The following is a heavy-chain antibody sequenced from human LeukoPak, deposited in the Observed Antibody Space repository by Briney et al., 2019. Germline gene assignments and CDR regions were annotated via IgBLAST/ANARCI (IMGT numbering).Heavy chain of an antibody. CDR1: GYTFTGYY. CDR3: AREVATTPASFDY. Sequence: PGASVKVSCKASGYTFTGYYMHWVRQAPGQGLEWMGWINPNSGGTNYAQKFQGWVTMTRDTSISTAYMELSRLRSDDTAVYYCAREVATTPASFDYWGQGTLVTVSS. D-gene: IGHD5-24*01. J-gene: IGHJ4*02. CDR2: INPNSGGT. V-gene: IGHV1-2*04.